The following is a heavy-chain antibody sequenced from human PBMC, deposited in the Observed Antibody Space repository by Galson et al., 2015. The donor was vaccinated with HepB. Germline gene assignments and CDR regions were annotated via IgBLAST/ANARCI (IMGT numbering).Heavy chain of an antibody. D-gene: IGHD4-17*01. J-gene: IGHJ2*01. CDR2: ISGSGGSP. V-gene: IGHV3-23*01. CDR1: GFTFSSYA. Sequence: SLRLSCAASGFTFSSYAMSWVRQAPGKGLEWVSAISGSGGSPYYADSVRGRFTISRDNSKNTLYLQMKSLRVEDTAVYYCVKDGARRTTVTTRFWYFGLWGRGTPVTVSP. CDR3: VKDGARRTTVTTRFWYFGL.